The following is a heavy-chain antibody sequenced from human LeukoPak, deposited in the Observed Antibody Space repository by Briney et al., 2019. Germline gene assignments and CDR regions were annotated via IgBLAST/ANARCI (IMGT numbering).Heavy chain of an antibody. Sequence: KPSETLSLTCTVSGGSISSGGYSWSWIRQHPGKGLEWIGHIYYSGSTYYNPSLKSRVTISVDTSKNQFSLKLSSVTAADTAVYYCARETVTTFRYYGMDVWGQGTTVTVSS. J-gene: IGHJ6*02. CDR3: ARETVTTFRYYGMDV. CDR1: GGSISSGGYS. CDR2: IYYSGST. D-gene: IGHD4-17*01. V-gene: IGHV4-31*03.